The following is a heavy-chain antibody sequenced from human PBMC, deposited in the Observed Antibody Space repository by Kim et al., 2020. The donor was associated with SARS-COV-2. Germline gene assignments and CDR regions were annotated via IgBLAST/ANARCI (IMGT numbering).Heavy chain of an antibody. CDR1: GGSVTSSVYY. V-gene: IGHV4-39*01. CDR3: TRLRYAAYNYGQLQRYFAL. J-gene: IGHJ2*01. CDR2: FSHSGST. Sequence: SETLSLTCTVSGGSVTSSVYYWGWIRQPPGKGLEWIGSFSHSGSTYYKPSVKSRVTISVDASRNQFSLRLSSVTAADTAVYYCTRLRYAAYNYGQLQRYFALWGRGTLVTVSS. D-gene: IGHD5-18*01.